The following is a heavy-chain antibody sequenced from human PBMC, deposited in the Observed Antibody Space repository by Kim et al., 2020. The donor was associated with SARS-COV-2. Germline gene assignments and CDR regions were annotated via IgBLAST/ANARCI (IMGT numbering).Heavy chain of an antibody. CDR2: ISGSGGST. J-gene: IGHJ4*02. V-gene: IGHV3-23*01. Sequence: GGSLRLSCAASGFTFSSYAMSWVRQAPGKGLEWVSAISGSGGSTYYADSVKGRFTISRDNSKNTLYLQMNSLRAEDTAVYYCANQGHSSSWYRPLHFDYWGQGTLVTVSS. CDR1: GFTFSSYA. CDR3: ANQGHSSSWYRPLHFDY. D-gene: IGHD6-13*01.